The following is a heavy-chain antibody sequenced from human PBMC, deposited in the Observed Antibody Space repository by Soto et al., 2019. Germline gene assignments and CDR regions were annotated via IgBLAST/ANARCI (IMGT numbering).Heavy chain of an antibody. D-gene: IGHD5-12*01. CDR2: INPNSGGT. CDR1: GYTFTGYY. CDR3: ARENEDIVATRYGMDV. V-gene: IGHV1-2*04. J-gene: IGHJ6*02. Sequence: ASVKVSCKASGYTFTGYYMHWVRQAPGQGPEWMGWINPNSGGTNYAQKFQGWVTMTRDTSISTAYMELSRLRSDDTAVYYCARENEDIVATRYGMDVWGQGTTVTVSS.